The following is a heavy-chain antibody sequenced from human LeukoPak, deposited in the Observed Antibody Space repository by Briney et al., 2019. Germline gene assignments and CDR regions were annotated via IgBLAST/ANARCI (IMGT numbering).Heavy chain of an antibody. D-gene: IGHD1-26*01. Sequence: PGGSLRLSCAASGFTFSSYAMIWVRHAPGQGLQWVSAISGSGGSTCYADSVKGRFTISRDNSKNTLYLQMNSLRAEDTAVYYCAKSGLVGATRGSLDYWGQGTLVTVSS. CDR2: ISGSGGST. CDR1: GFTFSSYA. J-gene: IGHJ4*02. CDR3: AKSGLVGATRGSLDY. V-gene: IGHV3-23*01.